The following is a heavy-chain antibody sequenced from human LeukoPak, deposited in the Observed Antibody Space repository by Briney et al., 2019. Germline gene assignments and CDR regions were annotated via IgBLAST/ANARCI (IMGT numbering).Heavy chain of an antibody. D-gene: IGHD2-2*02. Sequence: SQTLSLTCAISGDSVSSNSAAWNWLRQSPSRGLEWLGRTYYRSKWYNDYAVSVKSRITINPDTSKNQFSLQLNSVTPEDTAVYYCAREQYCSSTSCYTDYYYYYYMDVWGKGTTVTVSS. CDR1: GDSVSSNSAA. V-gene: IGHV6-1*01. CDR3: AREQYCSSTSCYTDYYYYYYMDV. CDR2: TYYRSKWYN. J-gene: IGHJ6*03.